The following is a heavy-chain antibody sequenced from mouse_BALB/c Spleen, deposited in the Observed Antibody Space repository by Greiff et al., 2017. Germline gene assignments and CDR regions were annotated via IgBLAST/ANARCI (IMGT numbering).Heavy chain of an antibody. V-gene: IGHV5-9-3*01. CDR2: ISSGGSYT. D-gene: IGHD1-1*01. Sequence: EVKLVESGGGLVKPGGSLKLSCAASGFTFSSYAMSWVRQTPEKRLEWVATISSGGSYTYYPDSVKGRFTISRDNAKNTLYLQMSSLRSEDTAMYYCARRGSSYGAMDYWGQGTSVTVSS. J-gene: IGHJ4*01. CDR1: GFTFSSYA. CDR3: ARRGSSYGAMDY.